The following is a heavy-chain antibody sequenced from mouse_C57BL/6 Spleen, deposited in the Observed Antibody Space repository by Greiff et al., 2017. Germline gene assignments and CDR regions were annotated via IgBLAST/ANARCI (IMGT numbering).Heavy chain of an antibody. V-gene: IGHV1-50*01. J-gene: IGHJ2*01. CDR1: GYTFTSYW. CDR2: IDPSDSYT. CDR3: ARLAHFDY. Sequence: VKLQQPGAELVKPGASVKLSCKASGYTFTSYWMQWVKQRPGQGLEWIGEIDPSDSYTNYNQKFKGKATLTVDTSSSTAYMQLSSLTSEDSAVYYCARLAHFDYWGQGTTLTVSS.